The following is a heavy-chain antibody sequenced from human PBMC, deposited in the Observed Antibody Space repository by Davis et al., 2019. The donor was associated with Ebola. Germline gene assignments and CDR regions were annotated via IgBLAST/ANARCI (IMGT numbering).Heavy chain of an antibody. CDR1: GYTFTGYY. Sequence: ASVKVSCKASGYTFTGYYMHWVRQAPGQGLEWMGWINPNSGGTNYAQKFQGRVTMTRDTSISTAYMELSRLRSDDTAVYYCARAALWFRELLGGWFDPWGQGTLVTVSS. CDR2: INPNSGGT. D-gene: IGHD3-10*01. V-gene: IGHV1-2*02. CDR3: ARAALWFRELLGGWFDP. J-gene: IGHJ5*02.